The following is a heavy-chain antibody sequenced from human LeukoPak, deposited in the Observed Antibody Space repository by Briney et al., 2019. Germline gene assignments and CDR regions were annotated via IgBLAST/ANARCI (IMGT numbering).Heavy chain of an antibody. Sequence: LETLTLTCTVSGGSMSYYFWSWVRQPAGKGLEWIGRIYTNDNSNYNPSLKSRVTMSIDTSKNQFSLRLSSVTAADTAIHYCARESTAVGSPYYFDYWGPGTRVTVSS. J-gene: IGHJ4*02. V-gene: IGHV4-4*07. CDR1: GGSMSYYF. CDR2: IYTNDNS. CDR3: ARESTAVGSPYYFDY. D-gene: IGHD6-13*01.